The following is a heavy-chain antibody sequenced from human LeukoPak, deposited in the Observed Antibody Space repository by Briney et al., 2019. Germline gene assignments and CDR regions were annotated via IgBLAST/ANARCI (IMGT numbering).Heavy chain of an antibody. CDR3: ARGPPPYSSSWPYFDY. V-gene: IGHV1-18*01. CDR1: GYTFTSYG. Sequence: ASVKVSCKASGYTFTSYGISWVRQAPGQGLEWMGWISAYNGNTNYAQKLQGRVTMTTDTSTSTAYMELRSLRSDDTAVYYCARGPPPYSSSWPYFDYWGQGTLVTVSS. D-gene: IGHD6-13*01. CDR2: ISAYNGNT. J-gene: IGHJ4*02.